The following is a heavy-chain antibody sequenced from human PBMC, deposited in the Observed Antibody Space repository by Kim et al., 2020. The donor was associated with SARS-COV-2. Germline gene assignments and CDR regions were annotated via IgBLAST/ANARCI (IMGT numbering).Heavy chain of an antibody. D-gene: IGHD3-10*01. V-gene: IGHV3-48*02. J-gene: IGHJ6*02. Sequence: VKGRFTISRDNAKNSLYLQMNSLRDEDTAVYYCAREKTYYYGSGSYGMDVWGQGTTVTVSS. CDR3: AREKTYYYGSGSYGMDV.